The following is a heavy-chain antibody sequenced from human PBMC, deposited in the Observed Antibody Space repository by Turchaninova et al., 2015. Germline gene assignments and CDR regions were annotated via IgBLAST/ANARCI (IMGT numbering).Heavy chain of an antibody. J-gene: IGHJ4*02. V-gene: IGHV1-18*01. CDR3: SSGRQFGYFYY. Sequence: GASVKVSCKASGYTFTSYGISWVRQAPGQGLEWMGWISAYNGNTNYAQKLQGRVTMTTDTSTGTAYMEPRSLRSDDTAVYYCSSGRQFGYFYYWGQGTLVTVSS. CDR1: GYTFTSYG. D-gene: IGHD2-15*01. CDR2: ISAYNGNT.